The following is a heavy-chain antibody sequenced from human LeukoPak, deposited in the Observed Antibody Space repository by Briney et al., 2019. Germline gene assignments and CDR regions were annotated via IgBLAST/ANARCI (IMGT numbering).Heavy chain of an antibody. Sequence: ASVKVSCKASGYTFTGYYMRWVRQAPGQGLEWMGWINPNSGGTNYAQKFQGRVTMTRDTSISTAYMELSRLRSDDTAVYYCARASYYDSSGYYSPHWGQGTLVTVSS. V-gene: IGHV1-2*02. D-gene: IGHD3-22*01. J-gene: IGHJ4*02. CDR1: GYTFTGYY. CDR3: ARASYYDSSGYYSPH. CDR2: INPNSGGT.